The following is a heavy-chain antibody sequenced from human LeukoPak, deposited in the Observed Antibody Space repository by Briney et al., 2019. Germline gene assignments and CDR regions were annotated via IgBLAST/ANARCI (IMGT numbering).Heavy chain of an antibody. V-gene: IGHV1-18*04. CDR2: ISANNGDT. J-gene: IGHJ4*02. CDR3: ARVPTYPTYYYDSSGYYSPWYFDY. Sequence: ASVRVSCKASGYTFTMHSIVWVRQAPGQGLEWMGRISANNGDTNYAQKFQGRVTMTTDTSTSTAYMELRSLRSDDTAVYYCARVPTYPTYYYDSSGYYSPWYFDYWGQGTLVTVSS. D-gene: IGHD3-22*01. CDR1: GYTFTMHS.